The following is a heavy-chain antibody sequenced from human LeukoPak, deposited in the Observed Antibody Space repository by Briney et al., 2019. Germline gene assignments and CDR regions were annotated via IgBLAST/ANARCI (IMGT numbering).Heavy chain of an antibody. D-gene: IGHD4-17*01. CDR1: GGSISTCY. CDR3: AREDPQTTVPEGLDV. J-gene: IGHJ6*02. Sequence: PSETLSLTCTVSGGSISTCYWSWLRQPPGKGLEGIGYIYYSVRTNYNPSLKSRVTISVDTSKNQFSLRLSSVTAADTAVYYCAREDPQTTVPEGLDVWGQGTTVTVSS. V-gene: IGHV4-59*01. CDR2: IYYSVRT.